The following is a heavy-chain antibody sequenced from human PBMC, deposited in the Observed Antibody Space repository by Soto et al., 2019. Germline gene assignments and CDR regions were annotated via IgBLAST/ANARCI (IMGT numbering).Heavy chain of an antibody. CDR1: GFIVNNIY. D-gene: IGHD5-12*01. CDR3: SRDHTSGGYDY. Sequence: DEQVVETGGGLIQPGGSLRLSCAASGFIVNNIYMSWVRQAPGKGLEWVSTISDGGKTYYADSVKGRFTLSRDNSKNKLYLQMNSLRAADTAVYYCSRDHTSGGYDYRGQGTLVTVSS. J-gene: IGHJ4*02. V-gene: IGHV3-53*02. CDR2: ISDGGKT.